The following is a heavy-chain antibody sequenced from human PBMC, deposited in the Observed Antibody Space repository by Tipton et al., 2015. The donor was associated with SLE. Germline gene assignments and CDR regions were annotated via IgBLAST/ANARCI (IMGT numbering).Heavy chain of an antibody. V-gene: IGHV4-38-2*01. Sequence: TLSLTCAVSGYSISSGHYWGWIRQTPGEGLEWLGSISNSGNAYYNPSLKSRVSMSIDPTKNRVFRRLSSWTAADAAVYYCARHDYDDNGYYMHYFDYWGQGTLVTVSS. CDR1: GYSISSGHY. J-gene: IGHJ4*02. D-gene: IGHD3-22*01. CDR3: ARHDYDDNGYYMHYFDY. CDR2: ISNSGNA.